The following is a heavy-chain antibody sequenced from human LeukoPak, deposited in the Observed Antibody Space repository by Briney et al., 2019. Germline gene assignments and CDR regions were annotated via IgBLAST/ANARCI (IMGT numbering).Heavy chain of an antibody. CDR3: AREYSYYYDSGGYYERYYYYYGMDV. D-gene: IGHD3-22*01. Sequence: ASVKVSCKASGYTFTSYDINWVRQATGQGLEWMGWMNPNSGNTGYAQKFQGRVTMTRNTSISTAYMELSSLRSEDTAVYYCAREYSYYYDSGGYYERYYYYYGMDVWGQGTTVTVSS. CDR1: GYTFTSYD. V-gene: IGHV1-8*01. CDR2: MNPNSGNT. J-gene: IGHJ6*02.